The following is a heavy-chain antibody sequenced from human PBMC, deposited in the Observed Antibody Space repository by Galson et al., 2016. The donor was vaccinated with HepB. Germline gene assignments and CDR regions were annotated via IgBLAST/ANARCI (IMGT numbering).Heavy chain of an antibody. CDR1: GSTFTSYW. V-gene: IGHV5-51*01. CDR2: VNPADSST. J-gene: IGHJ4*02. CDR3: AKQGPIHFDS. Sequence: QSGAEVKKPGESLNISCKASGSTFTSYWIGWVRQKPGEGLEWMGIVNPADSSTRYSPSFQGKVTISADKAINTAYLQWSSLQASDTAIYYCAKQGPIHFDSWGQGALVTVSS.